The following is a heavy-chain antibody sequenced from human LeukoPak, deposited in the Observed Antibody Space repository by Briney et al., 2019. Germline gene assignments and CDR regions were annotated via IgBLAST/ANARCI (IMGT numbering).Heavy chain of an antibody. D-gene: IGHD2-21*01. CDR3: ARTSGSMVVAH. CDR1: GYTFTTYG. Sequence: ASVKVPCKASGYTFTTYGISWVRQAPGQGLEWMGWISTYNGNTNYAQKFQGRVTMTTDTSTTTAYMELRSLRSDDTAVYFCARTSGSMVVAHWGQGTLVTVSS. V-gene: IGHV1-18*01. J-gene: IGHJ4*02. CDR2: ISTYNGNT.